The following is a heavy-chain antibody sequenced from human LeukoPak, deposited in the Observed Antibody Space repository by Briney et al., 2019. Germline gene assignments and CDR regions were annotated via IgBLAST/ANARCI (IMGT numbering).Heavy chain of an antibody. D-gene: IGHD6-6*01. V-gene: IGHV5-51*01. CDR1: GYSFTTYW. J-gene: IGHJ5*02. CDR3: ARAYSSSSTWFDP. CDR2: IYPGDSDT. Sequence: GESLKISCKGSGYSFTTYWIGWVRQMPGKGLEWMGIIYPGDSDTRYSPSFQGQVSISADKSISTAYLQWSSLKTSDTAMYYCARAYSSSSTWFDPWGQGTLVTVSS.